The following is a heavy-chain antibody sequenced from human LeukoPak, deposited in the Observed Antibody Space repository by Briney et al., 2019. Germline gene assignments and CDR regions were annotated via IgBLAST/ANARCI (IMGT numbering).Heavy chain of an antibody. CDR3: ARNRYSSGWYTKTFDY. V-gene: IGHV3-30*02. D-gene: IGHD6-19*01. Sequence: GGSLRLSCAASGFTFSNYGMHWVRQAPGKGLEWVTFIRYDGTNKYYADSLKGRFTISRDNSKNTLYLQMNSLRAEDTAVYYCARNRYSSGWYTKTFDYWGQGTLVTVSS. CDR1: GFTFSNYG. J-gene: IGHJ4*02. CDR2: IRYDGTNK.